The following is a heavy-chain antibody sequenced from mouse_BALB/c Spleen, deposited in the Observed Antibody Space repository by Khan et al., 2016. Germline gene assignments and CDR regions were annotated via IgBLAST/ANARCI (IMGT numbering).Heavy chain of an antibody. CDR1: GYTFTDYS. CDR2: INTETGEP. J-gene: IGHJ3*01. Sequence: QIQLVQSGPELKKPGETVKISCKASGYTFTDYSMHWVKQAPGKGLKWMGWINTETGEPTYADDFKGRFAFSLETSASTAYLQINNLKNEDTATYVCARLDDYDGFAYWGQGTLVTVSA. D-gene: IGHD2-4*01. V-gene: IGHV9-2-1*01. CDR3: ARLDDYDGFAY.